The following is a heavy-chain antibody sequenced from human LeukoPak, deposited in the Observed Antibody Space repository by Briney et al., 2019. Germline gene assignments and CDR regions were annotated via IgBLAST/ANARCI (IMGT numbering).Heavy chain of an antibody. Sequence: GGSLRLSCAASGFTFSSYSMNWIRQAPGKGLEWVSSISSSTSYIYYADSVKGRFTISKDNAKNSLYLQMNSLRAEDTAVYYCARDYNCSSTSCYFSLYYYYGMDVWGQGTTVTVSS. CDR3: ARDYNCSSTSCYFSLYYYYGMDV. CDR2: ISSSTSYI. CDR1: GFTFSSYS. D-gene: IGHD2-2*01. V-gene: IGHV3-21*01. J-gene: IGHJ6*02.